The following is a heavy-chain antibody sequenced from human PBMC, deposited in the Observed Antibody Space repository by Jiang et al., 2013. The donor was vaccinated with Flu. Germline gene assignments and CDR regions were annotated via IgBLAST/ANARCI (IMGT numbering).Heavy chain of an antibody. CDR2: SAPSMVK. D-gene: IGHD3-10*01. CDR1: G. J-gene: IGHJ4*02. CDR3: ARVGTTGSYYGDY. V-gene: IGHV1-18*01. Sequence: GFIWVRQAPGQGLEWMGGSAPSMVKQTNAQNLQGRVTMTTDTSTSTVYMDLRSLRSDDTAVYYCARVGTTGSYYGDYWGQGSLVTVSS.